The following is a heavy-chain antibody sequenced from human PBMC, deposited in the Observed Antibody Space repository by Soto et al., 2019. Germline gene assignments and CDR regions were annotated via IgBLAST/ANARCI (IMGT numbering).Heavy chain of an antibody. J-gene: IGHJ6*02. CDR3: AREAAADYYYYYGMDV. CDR2: IIPIFGTA. CDR1: GGTLSSYA. V-gene: IGHV1-69*06. D-gene: IGHD6-13*01. Sequence: SVKVSCKASGGTLSSYAISWVRQAPGQGLEWMGGIIPIFGTANYAQKFQGRVTITADKSTSTAYMELSSLRSEDTAVYYCAREAAADYYYYYGMDVWGQGTTVTVSS.